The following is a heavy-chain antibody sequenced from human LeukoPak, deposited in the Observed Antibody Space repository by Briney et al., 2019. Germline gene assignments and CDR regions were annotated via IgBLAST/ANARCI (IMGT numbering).Heavy chain of an antibody. CDR2: IYYSGST. J-gene: IGHJ4*02. Sequence: SETLSLTCTVSGDSISGYYWSWIRQPPGKGLEWIGYIYYSGSTNYNLSLKSRVTISVDTSKNQFSLKLSSVTAADTAVYYCARGRRRKFDYWGQGTLVTVSS. CDR1: GDSISGYY. V-gene: IGHV4-59*12. CDR3: ARGRRRKFDY.